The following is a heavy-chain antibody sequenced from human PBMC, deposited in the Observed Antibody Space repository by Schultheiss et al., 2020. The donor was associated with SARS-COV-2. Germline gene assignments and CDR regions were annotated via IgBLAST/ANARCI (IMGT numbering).Heavy chain of an antibody. CDR1: GFTFNIYS. CDR2: ISSSGSYI. D-gene: IGHD1-26*01. CDR3: ARTRYFSGRFTPHFFDF. J-gene: IGHJ4*01. Sequence: GGSLRLSCAASGFTFNIYSMNWVRQAPGKGLEWVSSISSSGSYIYYGDSVKGRFTISRDNDKNSLYLQMNSLRAEDTAVYYCARTRYFSGRFTPHFFDFWGQGALVTVSS. V-gene: IGHV3-21*01.